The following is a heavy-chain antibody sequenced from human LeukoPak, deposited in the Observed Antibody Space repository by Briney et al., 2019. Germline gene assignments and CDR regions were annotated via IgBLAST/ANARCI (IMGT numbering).Heavy chain of an antibody. D-gene: IGHD5-12*01. CDR2: MNPNSGNT. CDR3: ARDSGYRRYYYYGMDV. V-gene: IGHV1-8*01. Sequence: ASVKVSCKASGYTFTSYDINWVRQATGQGLEWMGWMNPNSGNTGYAQKFQGRVTMTRNTSISTAYMELSSLRSEDTAVYYCARDSGYRRYYYYGMDVWGQGTTVTVSS. CDR1: GYTFTSYD. J-gene: IGHJ6*02.